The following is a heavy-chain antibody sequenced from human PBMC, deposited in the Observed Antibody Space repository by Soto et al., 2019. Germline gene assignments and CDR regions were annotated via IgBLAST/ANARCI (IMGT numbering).Heavy chain of an antibody. D-gene: IGHD2-21*02. CDR3: ATLPPRIEVVVTPIPT. V-gene: IGHV4-4*02. CDR1: GASISSTYW. Sequence: QVQLRESGPGLVKPSGTLSLTCVVSGASISSTYWWSWVRQPPGKGLEWIGEIYHTGSTKYNPSLKSRVTISRDTSNNEFSLKLNSVTAADTAVYYWATLPPRIEVVVTPIPTWGQGILVTVSS. J-gene: IGHJ5*02. CDR2: IYHTGST.